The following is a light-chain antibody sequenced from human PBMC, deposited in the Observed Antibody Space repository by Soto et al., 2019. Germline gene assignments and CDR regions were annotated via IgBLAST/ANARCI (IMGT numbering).Light chain of an antibody. CDR2: RNN. V-gene: IGLV1-47*01. Sequence: QSVLTQPPSASGTPGQRVTISCSGSSSNIGSNYVYWYQQLPGTAPKLLIYRNNQRPSGVPDRFSGSKSGTSASLALSGLRSEDEADYYCAAWDDSVSGPVFGGGTKVTVL. CDR1: SSNIGSNY. CDR3: AAWDDSVSGPV. J-gene: IGLJ2*01.